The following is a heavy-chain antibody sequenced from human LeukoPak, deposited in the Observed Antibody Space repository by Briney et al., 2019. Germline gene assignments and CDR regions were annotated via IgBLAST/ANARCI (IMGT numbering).Heavy chain of an antibody. D-gene: IGHD3-10*01. CDR1: GGSISSYY. V-gene: IGHV4-59*01. J-gene: IGHJ4*02. CDR3: ARDYGGY. CDR2: IYYSGST. Sequence: SETLSLTCTVSGGSISSYYWSWIRQPPGKGLEWIGYIYYSGSTNHNPSLKSRVTISVDTSKNQFSLKLSSVTAADTAVYYCARDYGGYWGQGTLVTVSS.